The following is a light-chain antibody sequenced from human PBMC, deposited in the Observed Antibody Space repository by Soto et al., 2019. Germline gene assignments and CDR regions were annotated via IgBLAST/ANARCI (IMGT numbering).Light chain of an antibody. CDR3: QQYGNSPYT. CDR2: DAS. Sequence: EIVLTQSPGTLSLSPGERATLSCRASQSVSSAYLAWYKQKPGQAPRVLIFDASRRATGIPDRVSGSGSGTDFTLTISRLEPEDFAVYYCQQYGNSPYTFGQGTKLEI. J-gene: IGKJ2*01. V-gene: IGKV3-20*01. CDR1: QSVSSAY.